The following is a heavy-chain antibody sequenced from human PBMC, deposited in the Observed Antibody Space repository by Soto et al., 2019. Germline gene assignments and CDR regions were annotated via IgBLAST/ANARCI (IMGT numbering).Heavy chain of an antibody. V-gene: IGHV3-23*01. D-gene: IGHD3-10*01. J-gene: IGHJ6*03. Sequence: GGSLRLSCAASGFTFSSYAMSWVRQAPGKGLEWVSAISGSGGSTYYADSVKGRFTISRDNSKNTLYLQMNSLRAEDTAVYYCAKYSYYGSGSQTYYYYYMDVWGKGTTVTVSS. CDR3: AKYSYYGSGSQTYYYYYMDV. CDR2: ISGSGGST. CDR1: GFTFSSYA.